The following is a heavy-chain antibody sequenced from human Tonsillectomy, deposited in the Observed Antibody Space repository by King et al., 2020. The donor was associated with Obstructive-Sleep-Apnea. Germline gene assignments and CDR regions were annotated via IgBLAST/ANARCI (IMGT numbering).Heavy chain of an antibody. V-gene: IGHV3-11*06. CDR2: ISSGGDYT. CDR1: AFTFSDYF. Sequence: VQLVESGGGLVKPEGSLRLSCTASAFTFSDYFMTWIRQAPGKGLEWVSYISSGGDYTNYADSVRGRFTISRDNAENSVYLQMNSLRAEDSALYYCARVAVAHTLYYFDSWGQGTLVTVSS. CDR3: ARVAVAHTLYYFDS. D-gene: IGHD6-19*01. J-gene: IGHJ4*02.